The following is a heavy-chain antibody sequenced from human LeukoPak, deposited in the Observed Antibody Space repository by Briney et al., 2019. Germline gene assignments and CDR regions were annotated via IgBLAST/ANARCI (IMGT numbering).Heavy chain of an antibody. Sequence: GGSLRLSCAASGFTFSSYAMSWVRQAPGKGLEWVSSISGSDGSTYYADSVKGRFTISRDNSKNTLYVQMNSLRAEDTAVYYCAKARGFCSGNNCYNPSDPWGQGTLVTVSS. D-gene: IGHD2-15*01. CDR1: GFTFSSYA. CDR3: AKARGFCSGNNCYNPSDP. CDR2: ISGSDGST. J-gene: IGHJ5*02. V-gene: IGHV3-23*01.